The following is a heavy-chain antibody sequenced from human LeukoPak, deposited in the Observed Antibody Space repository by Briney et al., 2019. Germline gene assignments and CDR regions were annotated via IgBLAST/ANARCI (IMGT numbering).Heavy chain of an antibody. V-gene: IGHV4-38-2*02. Sequence: SETLSLTCTVSGYSIGSGYYWGWIRQPPGKGLEWIGWIYHSGRTYYNPSLKSRVTITLDASRNQFSLKLSSVAAADTAVYCCAKSNGYGLVDIWGQGTMVTVSS. CDR2: IYHSGRT. D-gene: IGHD3-10*01. J-gene: IGHJ3*02. CDR3: AKSNGYGLVDI. CDR1: GYSIGSGYY.